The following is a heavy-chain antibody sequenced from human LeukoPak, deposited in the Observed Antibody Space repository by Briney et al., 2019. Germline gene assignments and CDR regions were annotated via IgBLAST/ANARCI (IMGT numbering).Heavy chain of an antibody. CDR1: EGTFSSYA. D-gene: IGHD2-8*02. J-gene: IGHJ4*02. Sequence: SVKVSCKASEGTFSSYAISWVRQAPGQGLEWMGRIIPILGIANYAQKFQGRVTITADKSTSTAYMELSSLRSEDTAMYYCAKSRTTGSASSDYWGQGTRVTVSS. V-gene: IGHV1-69*04. CDR2: IIPILGIA. CDR3: AKSRTTGSASSDY.